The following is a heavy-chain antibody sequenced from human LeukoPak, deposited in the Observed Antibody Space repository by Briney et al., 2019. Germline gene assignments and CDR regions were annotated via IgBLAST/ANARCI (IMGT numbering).Heavy chain of an antibody. V-gene: IGHV1-18*01. Sequence: ASVKVSCKASGYTFTSYGISWVRQAPGQGLEWIECNSAYNRNTNYAQKLQCRVTMTTDTSTSTAYMELRSLRSDDTAVYYCARCPGIAAAGYYWGQGTLVTVSS. D-gene: IGHD6-13*01. J-gene: IGHJ4*02. CDR1: GYTFTSYG. CDR2: NSAYNRNT. CDR3: ARCPGIAAAGYY.